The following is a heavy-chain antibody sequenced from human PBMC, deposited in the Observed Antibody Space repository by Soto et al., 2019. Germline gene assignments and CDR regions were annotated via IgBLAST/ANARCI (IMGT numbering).Heavy chain of an antibody. J-gene: IGHJ4*02. CDR2: IYYSGST. D-gene: IGHD5-12*01. V-gene: IGHV4-31*03. Sequence: QVQLQESGPGLVKPSQTLSLTCTVSGGSISSGGYYWSWIRQHPGKGLEWIGYIYYSGSTYYNPSLKSRVTISVDTSKNQFGVKLSSVTAADTAVYYCAREVGGYDAEIDYWGQGTLVTVSS. CDR3: AREVGGYDAEIDY. CDR1: GGSISSGGYY.